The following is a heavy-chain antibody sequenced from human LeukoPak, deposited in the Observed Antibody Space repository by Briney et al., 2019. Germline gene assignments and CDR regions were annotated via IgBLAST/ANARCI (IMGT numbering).Heavy chain of an antibody. V-gene: IGHV4-4*02. Sequence: SETLSLTCAVSGGSFRSSNWWSWVRQPPGKGLEWIGEIYHTGSTNYNPSLKSRVTISVDKSKNQFSLKPSSVTAADTAVYYCARDMVTYYYDSSGHYYDAFDIWGQGTMVTVSS. CDR3: ARDMVTYYYDSSGHYYDAFDI. CDR2: IYHTGST. J-gene: IGHJ3*02. D-gene: IGHD3-22*01. CDR1: GGSFRSSNW.